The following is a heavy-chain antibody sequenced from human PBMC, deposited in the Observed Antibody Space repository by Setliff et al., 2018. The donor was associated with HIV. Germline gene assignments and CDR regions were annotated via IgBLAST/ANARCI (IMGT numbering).Heavy chain of an antibody. CDR1: GGSISSGGYY. Sequence: NPSETLSLTCTVSGGSISSGGYYWSWIRQHPGKGLEYIGYIYYSGSTYYNPSLKSRVTISVDTSKNQFSLKLSSVTAADTAVYYCARQPRWLQSPRYFDYWGQGTLVTVSS. J-gene: IGHJ4*02. V-gene: IGHV4-30-4*01. CDR3: ARQPRWLQSPRYFDY. D-gene: IGHD5-12*01. CDR2: IYYSGST.